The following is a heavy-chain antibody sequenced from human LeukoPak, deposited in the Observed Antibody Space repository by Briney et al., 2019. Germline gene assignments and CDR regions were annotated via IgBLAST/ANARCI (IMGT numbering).Heavy chain of an antibody. CDR3: ARGGGGQQWLEKLGYYYGMDV. Sequence: ASVKVSCKASGYTFTSYDINWVRQATGQGLEWMGWVNPNSGNTGYAQKFQGRVTMTRNTSISTAYMELSSLRSEDTAVYYCARGGGGQQWLEKLGYYYGMDVWGQGTTVTVSS. J-gene: IGHJ6*02. D-gene: IGHD6-19*01. V-gene: IGHV1-8*01. CDR2: VNPNSGNT. CDR1: GYTFTSYD.